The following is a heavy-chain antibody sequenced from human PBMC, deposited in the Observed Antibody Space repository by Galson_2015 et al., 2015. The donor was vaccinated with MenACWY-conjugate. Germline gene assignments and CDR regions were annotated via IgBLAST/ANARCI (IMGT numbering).Heavy chain of an antibody. D-gene: IGHD3-16*01. Sequence: SLRLSCAASGFTFSSYWMHWVRQAPGKGLAWVSRVNSDGSGTGYADSVKGRLTISRDNAKNMLFLQMNSLKVEDTAVYYCARSYVPGSDRKNYYMDGWGRGTTVTVSS. CDR2: VNSDGSGT. CDR1: GFTFSSYW. CDR3: ARSYVPGSDRKNYYMDG. V-gene: IGHV3-74*01. J-gene: IGHJ6*03.